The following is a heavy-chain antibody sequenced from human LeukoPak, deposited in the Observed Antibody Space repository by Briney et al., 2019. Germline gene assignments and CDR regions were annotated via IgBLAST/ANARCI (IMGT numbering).Heavy chain of an antibody. D-gene: IGHD7-27*01. CDR3: ARDDYQLGSYYYGMDV. CDR1: GFTFSSYW. V-gene: IGHV3-7*01. Sequence: GGSLRLSCAASGFTFSSYWMTWVRQAPGKGLEWVANIKPDGSDEYYVGSVKGRFTISRDNAKNSLYLQMNSLRAEDTALYFCARDDYQLGSYYYGMDVWGQGTTVTVS. CDR2: IKPDGSDE. J-gene: IGHJ6*02.